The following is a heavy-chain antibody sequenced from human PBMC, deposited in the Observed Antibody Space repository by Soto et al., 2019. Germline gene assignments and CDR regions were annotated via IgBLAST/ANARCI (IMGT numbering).Heavy chain of an antibody. CDR1: GFTFDDYA. V-gene: IGHV3-9*01. J-gene: IGHJ6*03. CDR3: AKDINYSMDFYMDV. D-gene: IGHD4-4*01. Sequence: GGSLRLSCAASGFTFDDYAIHWVRQAPGKGLEWVSGISWNSGSIGYADSVKGRFTISRDSAKNSVYLQMNSLRVEDTALYYCAKDINYSMDFYMDVWGKGTTVTVSS. CDR2: ISWNSGSI.